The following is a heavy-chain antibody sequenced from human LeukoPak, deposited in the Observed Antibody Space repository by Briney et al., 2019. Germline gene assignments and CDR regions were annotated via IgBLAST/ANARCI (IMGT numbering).Heavy chain of an antibody. CDR3: ARDYSSSWSFNWFDP. Sequence: SETLSLTCTVSGGSVSSGSYYWSWIRQPPGKGLEWIGYIYYSGSTNYNPSLKSRVTISVDTSKNQFSLKLSSVTAADTAVYYCARDYSSSWSFNWFDPWGQETLVTVSS. V-gene: IGHV4-61*01. CDR1: GGSVSSGSYY. J-gene: IGHJ5*02. CDR2: IYYSGST. D-gene: IGHD6-13*01.